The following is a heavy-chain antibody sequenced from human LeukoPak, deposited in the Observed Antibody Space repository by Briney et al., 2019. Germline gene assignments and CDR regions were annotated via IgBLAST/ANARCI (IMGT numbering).Heavy chain of an antibody. J-gene: IGHJ4*02. CDR3: ARHLLRGRIQLWTFDY. CDR2: IYYSGST. Sequence: SETLSLTCTVSGGSISSSSYYWGWIRQPPGKGLEWIGSIYYSGSTYYNPSLKSRVTISVDTSKNQFSLKLSSVTAADTAVYYCARHLLRGRIQLWTFDYWGQGTLVTVSS. V-gene: IGHV4-39*01. D-gene: IGHD5-18*01. CDR1: GGSISSSSYY.